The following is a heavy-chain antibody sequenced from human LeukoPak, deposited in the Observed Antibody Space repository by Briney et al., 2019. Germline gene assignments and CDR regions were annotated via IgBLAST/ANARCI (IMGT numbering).Heavy chain of an antibody. CDR2: TWHGQTKE. CDR3: ARAENGSGSYAFDI. Sequence: GGSLRLSCSASGFTFSKYGMHWVRQAPRKGLEWVAVTWHGQTKEYYADSVKGRFTISRDNSKNTLDLEMRGLTAEDTGVYYCARAENGSGSYAFDIWGQGTRVTVSS. V-gene: IGHV3-33*08. J-gene: IGHJ3*02. CDR1: GFTFSKYG. D-gene: IGHD3-10*01.